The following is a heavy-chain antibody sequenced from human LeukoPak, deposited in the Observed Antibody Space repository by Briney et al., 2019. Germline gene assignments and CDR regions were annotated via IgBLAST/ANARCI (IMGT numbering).Heavy chain of an antibody. CDR1: GFTFSSYW. CDR2: INSDGSRT. D-gene: IGHD3-16*02. V-gene: IGHV3-74*01. Sequence: GGSLRLSCAASGFTFSSYWMHWVRQAPGKGLVWVSRINSDGSRTSYADSVKGRFTISRDNAKNTLYLQMNSLRAEDTAVYYCARDRSDYVWGSYRGDAFDIWGQGTMVTVSS. J-gene: IGHJ3*02. CDR3: ARDRSDYVWGSYRGDAFDI.